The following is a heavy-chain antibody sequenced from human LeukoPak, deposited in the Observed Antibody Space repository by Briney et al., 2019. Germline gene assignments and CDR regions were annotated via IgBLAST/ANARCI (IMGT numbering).Heavy chain of an antibody. Sequence: GGSLRLSCAASGFTFTNYAMTWVRQAPGKGLEWVSSISDTYATTYYTDSVKGRCTISRDNSKNTVYLQLNNLRAEDTAVYFCVRHDSFIPFWGQGTPVTVSS. J-gene: IGHJ4*02. D-gene: IGHD2-21*01. CDR3: VRHDSFIPF. V-gene: IGHV3-23*01. CDR2: ISDTYATT. CDR1: GFTFTNYA.